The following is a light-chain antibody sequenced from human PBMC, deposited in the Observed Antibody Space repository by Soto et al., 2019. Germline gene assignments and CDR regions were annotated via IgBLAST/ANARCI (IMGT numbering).Light chain of an antibody. CDR1: QSSSSY. J-gene: IGKJ5*01. Sequence: DIQMTQSPSSLSSSVEDRVTITCRTSQSSSSYVNWYQQKPGKAPKLMIYAAYSLQSVVPSRFSGSAAGTDFTLTISSLQPEDFGTYYCQQAISFPITFGQGTRLEIK. V-gene: IGKV1-39*01. CDR3: QQAISFPIT. CDR2: AAY.